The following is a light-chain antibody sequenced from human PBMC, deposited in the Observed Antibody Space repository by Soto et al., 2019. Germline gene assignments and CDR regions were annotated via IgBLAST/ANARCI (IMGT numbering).Light chain of an antibody. CDR2: AAS. CDR3: QQSYSTPPLT. V-gene: IGKV1-39*01. J-gene: IGKJ4*01. CDR1: ESISTF. Sequence: DIQMTQSPSTLSASIGDRVTITCRTSESISTFLNWYQQKPGKAPNLLIYAASSLQSGVPSRFSGSGSGTDFTLTISSLQPEDFATYYCQQSYSTPPLTFGGGTKVDIK.